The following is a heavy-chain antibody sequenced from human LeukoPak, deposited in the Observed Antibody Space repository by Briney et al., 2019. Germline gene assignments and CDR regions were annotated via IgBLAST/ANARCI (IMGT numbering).Heavy chain of an antibody. J-gene: IGHJ5*02. V-gene: IGHV3-11*01. D-gene: IGHD3-16*01. CDR1: GFSLGDFY. CDR3: ARGHLEWGA. Sequence: GGSLRLSCAASGFSLGDFYMRWIRQAPGKGLEGVSYITSSCSAMYYTDSLKGRFAISRDNTKNSLYLQMNSLRADDTAVYYCARGHLEWGAWGQGTLVTVSS. CDR2: ITSSCSAM.